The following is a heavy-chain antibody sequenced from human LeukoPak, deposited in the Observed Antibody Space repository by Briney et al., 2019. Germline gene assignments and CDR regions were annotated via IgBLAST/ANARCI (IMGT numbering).Heavy chain of an antibody. J-gene: IGHJ4*02. D-gene: IGHD6-19*01. CDR2: IKQDGSEK. CDR3: AGSGWQVYLDY. CDR1: GFTFTRFL. V-gene: IGHV3-7*01. Sequence: PGGSLRLSCAASGFTFTRFLMTWVREAPGEGLEWVANIKQDGSEKYYVDSVKGRFTISRDNAKNSLYLQMNSLRVEDTAVYYCAGSGWQVYLDYWGQGTLVTVSS.